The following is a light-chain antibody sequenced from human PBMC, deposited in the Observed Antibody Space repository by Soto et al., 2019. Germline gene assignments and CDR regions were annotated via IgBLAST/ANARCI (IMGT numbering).Light chain of an antibody. J-gene: IGKJ1*01. V-gene: IGKV1-5*03. CDR1: QSISSW. CDR3: QQYYSRKT. Sequence: DIQMTQSPSTLSASVGDSVTITCRASQSISSWLAWYQQKPGNPPNLLIYKASTLDSGVPSRFSGSGSGTEFTLTITSLQPDDFATYYCQQYYSRKTFGQGTKVQI. CDR2: KAS.